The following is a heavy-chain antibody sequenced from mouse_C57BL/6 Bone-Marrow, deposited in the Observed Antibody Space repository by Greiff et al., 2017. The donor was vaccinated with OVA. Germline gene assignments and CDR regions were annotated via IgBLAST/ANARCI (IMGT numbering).Heavy chain of an antibody. D-gene: IGHD1-1*01. CDR1: GYTFTSYT. Sequence: QVQLQQSGAELARPGASVKMSCKASGYTFTSYTMHWVKQRPGQGLEWIGYINPSSGYTKYNQKFKDKATLTADKSSSTAYMQLSSLTSEDSAVYYWGRGGTTGGVDYWGQGTSVTVSS. CDR2: INPSSGYT. CDR3: GRGGTTGGVDY. J-gene: IGHJ4*01. V-gene: IGHV1-4*01.